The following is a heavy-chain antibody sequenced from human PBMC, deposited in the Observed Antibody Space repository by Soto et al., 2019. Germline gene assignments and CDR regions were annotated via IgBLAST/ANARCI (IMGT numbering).Heavy chain of an antibody. Sequence: EVQLVRSGAVVRKPGESLRISCQASGYRFSNYWITWVRQMPGKGLEWMGTIDPNDYYSNNSPSFQGHVTISADTSINTAYLHWSSLKASDTAIYYCARRLSGPKEEYNAYYFYGLDVWGQGTTVTVSS. V-gene: IGHV5-10-1*03. D-gene: IGHD1-1*01. CDR2: IDPNDYYS. CDR3: ARRLSGPKEEYNAYYFYGLDV. J-gene: IGHJ6*02. CDR1: GYRFSNYW.